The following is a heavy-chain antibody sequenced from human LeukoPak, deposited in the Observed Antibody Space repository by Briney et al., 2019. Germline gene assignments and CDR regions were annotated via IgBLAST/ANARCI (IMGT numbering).Heavy chain of an antibody. V-gene: IGHV1-18*01. CDR1: GYTFTSYG. D-gene: IGHD3-10*01. CDR3: ARDQDYYGSGSSHNWFDP. CDR2: ISAYNGNT. J-gene: IGHJ5*02. Sequence: GASVKVSCKASGYTFTSYGISWVRQAPGQGLEWMGWISAYNGNTNYAQKLQGRVTMTTDTSTSTAYMELRSLRSEDTAVYYCARDQDYYGSGSSHNWFDPWGQGTLVTVSS.